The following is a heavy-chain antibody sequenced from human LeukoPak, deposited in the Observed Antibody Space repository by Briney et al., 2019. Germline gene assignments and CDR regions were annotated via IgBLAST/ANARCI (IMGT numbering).Heavy chain of an antibody. J-gene: IGHJ4*02. D-gene: IGHD4-17*01. CDR3: ARDSSMTPVTMDFDY. Sequence: PGRSLRLSCAASGFTFSSHAMHWVRQAPGKGLEWLTFISYTGRDKYYADSVKGRFTTSRDNSKNTLYLQMNSLRAEDTALYYCARDSSMTPVTMDFDYWSQGTLVTVSS. CDR2: ISYTGRDK. V-gene: IGHV3-30*04. CDR1: GFTFSSHA.